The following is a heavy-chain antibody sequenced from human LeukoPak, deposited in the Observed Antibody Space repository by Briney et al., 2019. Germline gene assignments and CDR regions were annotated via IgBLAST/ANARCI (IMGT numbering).Heavy chain of an antibody. Sequence: GASVKVSCKASGYTFTSYYMHWVRQAPGQGLEWMGIINPSGGSTSYAQKFQGRVTMTRDTSTSTVYMELSSLRSEDTAVYYCATNIVVVPAAKSRYYYGMDVWGQGTTVTVSS. D-gene: IGHD2-2*01. CDR2: INPSGGST. V-gene: IGHV1-46*01. CDR3: ATNIVVVPAAKSRYYYGMDV. CDR1: GYTFTSYY. J-gene: IGHJ6*02.